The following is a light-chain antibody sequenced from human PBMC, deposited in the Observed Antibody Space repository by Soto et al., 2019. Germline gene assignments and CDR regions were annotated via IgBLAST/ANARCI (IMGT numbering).Light chain of an antibody. CDR1: QTIRSW. J-gene: IGKJ5*01. Sequence: EIQMNQPPSTLSASVGDRVTITCGASQTIRSWLAWYQQKPGKAPTLLIYDASTMERGVPARFSGTGSGTEFTLSIDSLQPDDFATYYCQQYHTSPITFGQGTRLEIK. CDR3: QQYHTSPIT. V-gene: IGKV1-5*01. CDR2: DAS.